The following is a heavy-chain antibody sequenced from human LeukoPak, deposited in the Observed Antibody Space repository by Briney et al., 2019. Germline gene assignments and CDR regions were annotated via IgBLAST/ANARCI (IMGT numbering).Heavy chain of an antibody. CDR1: GFTFSSYS. J-gene: IGHJ4*02. V-gene: IGHV3-21*04. CDR3: AKSYCGGDCYSYYFDY. D-gene: IGHD2-21*02. Sequence: PGGSLRLSCAASGFTFSSYSMNWVRQAPGKGLEWVSSISSSSSYIYFADSVKGRFTISRDNSKNTLYLQMNSLRAEDTAVYYCAKSYCGGDCYSYYFDYWGQGTLVTVSS. CDR2: ISSSSSYI.